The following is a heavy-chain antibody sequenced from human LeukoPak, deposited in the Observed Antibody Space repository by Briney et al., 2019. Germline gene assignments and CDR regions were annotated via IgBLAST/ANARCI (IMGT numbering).Heavy chain of an antibody. J-gene: IGHJ4*02. Sequence: PSETLSLTCTVSVGSISSSGPYWGWIRQPPGEGLEWIGTIYYSGRTYYTPSLKSRVTTSVDTSKNQCYLKLSSVTAADTAVYYCARHLTSASYPVDNWGEGALVTVSS. D-gene: IGHD1-26*01. V-gene: IGHV4-39*01. CDR1: VGSISSSGPY. CDR2: IYYSGRT. CDR3: ARHLTSASYPVDN.